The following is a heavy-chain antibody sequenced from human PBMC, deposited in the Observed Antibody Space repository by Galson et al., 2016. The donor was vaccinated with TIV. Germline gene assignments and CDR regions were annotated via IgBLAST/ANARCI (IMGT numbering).Heavy chain of an antibody. Sequence: SLRLSCAASGFTVSGNYMTWVRQAPGKGLEWVSLIYNDGSTTYADSVKGRFSISRDNFKNTVYLQMNSLRADDTAVYYCARDRRHCGNECYLFYYYGMDVWGQGITVTVSS. CDR3: ARDRRHCGNECYLFYYYGMDV. D-gene: IGHD2-21*01. CDR2: IYNDGST. CDR1: GFTVSGNY. V-gene: IGHV3-53*05. J-gene: IGHJ6*02.